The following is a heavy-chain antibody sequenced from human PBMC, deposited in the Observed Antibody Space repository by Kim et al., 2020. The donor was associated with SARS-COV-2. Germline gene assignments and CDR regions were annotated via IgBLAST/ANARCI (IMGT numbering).Heavy chain of an antibody. CDR1: GFTFRSYE. Sequence: GGSLRLSCAASGFTFRSYEMNWVRQAPGKGLEWVSYISSSSNSKYYADSVKGRFTISRDNAKDSLYLQMNGLRDKDTAVYYCAREVLVRPDAFDIWGQGAMVTVSS. CDR3: AREVLVRPDAFDI. V-gene: IGHV3-48*03. D-gene: IGHD2-2*01. J-gene: IGHJ3*02. CDR2: ISSSSNSK.